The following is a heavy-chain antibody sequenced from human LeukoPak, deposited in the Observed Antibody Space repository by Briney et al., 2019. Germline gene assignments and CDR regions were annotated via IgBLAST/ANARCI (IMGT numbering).Heavy chain of an antibody. J-gene: IGHJ5*02. Sequence: SSETLSLTCTVSGGSISSYYWSWIRQPPGKGLEWIGYIYYSGSTNYNPSLKSRVTISVDTSKNQFSLKLSSVTAADTAVYYCARHAIAAAGTGRRVWFDPWGQGTLVTASS. D-gene: IGHD6-13*01. CDR2: IYYSGST. V-gene: IGHV4-59*08. CDR1: GGSISSYY. CDR3: ARHAIAAAGTGRRVWFDP.